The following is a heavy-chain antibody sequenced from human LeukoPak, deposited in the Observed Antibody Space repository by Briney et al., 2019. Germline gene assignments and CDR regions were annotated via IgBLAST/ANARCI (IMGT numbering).Heavy chain of an antibody. V-gene: IGHV1-18*01. CDR2: ISAYNGNT. CDR1: GYTFTSYG. J-gene: IGHJ4*02. CDR3: ARGGYDFWSGYHFDY. Sequence: GASVKVSCKAAGYTFTSYGISWVRQAPGQGLEWTGWISAYNGNTNYAQKLQGRVTMTTDTSTSTAYMELRSLRSDDTAVYYCARGGYDFWSGYHFDYWGQGTLVTVSS. D-gene: IGHD3-3*01.